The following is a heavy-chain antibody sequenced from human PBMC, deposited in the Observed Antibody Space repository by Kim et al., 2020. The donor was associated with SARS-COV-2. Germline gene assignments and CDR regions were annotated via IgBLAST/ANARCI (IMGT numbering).Heavy chain of an antibody. J-gene: IGHJ4*02. CDR2: IYYSGST. Sequence: SETLSLTCTVSGGSISSSSYYWGWIRQPPGKGLEWIGSIYYSGSTYYNPSLKSRVTISVDTSKNQFSLKLSSVTAADTAVYYCASVQTYCGGDCYSEWFDYWGQGTLVTVSS. CDR1: GGSISSSSYY. CDR3: ASVQTYCGGDCYSEWFDY. V-gene: IGHV4-39*01. D-gene: IGHD2-21*01.